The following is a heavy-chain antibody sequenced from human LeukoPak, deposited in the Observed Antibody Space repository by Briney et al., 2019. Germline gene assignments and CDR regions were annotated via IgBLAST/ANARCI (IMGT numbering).Heavy chain of an antibody. Sequence: SETLSLTCAVYGGSFSGYYWSWIRQPPGKGLEWIGEINHSGSTNYNPSLKSRVTISVDTSKNQFSLKLSSVTAADTAVYYCARAGGCCEAGHGSGSYYKNNWFDPWGQGTLVTVSS. J-gene: IGHJ5*02. V-gene: IGHV4-34*01. D-gene: IGHD3-10*01. CDR1: GGSFSGYY. CDR3: ARAGGCCEAGHGSGSYYKNNWFDP. CDR2: INHSGST.